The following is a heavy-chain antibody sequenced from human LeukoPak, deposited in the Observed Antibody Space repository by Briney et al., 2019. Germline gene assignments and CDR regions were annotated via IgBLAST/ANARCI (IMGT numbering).Heavy chain of an antibody. CDR3: ARGRAWELLGVDY. J-gene: IGHJ4*02. CDR1: GFTFGTYP. CDR2: ISEGSRTI. Sequence: GGSLRLSCAASGFTFGTYPMNWVRRAPGKGLEWLSYISEGSRTIYYADSVKGRFTISRDNTQNSLYLQMSSLRAEDTAVYYCARGRAWELLGVDYWGQGTLVTVSS. V-gene: IGHV3-48*04. D-gene: IGHD1-26*01.